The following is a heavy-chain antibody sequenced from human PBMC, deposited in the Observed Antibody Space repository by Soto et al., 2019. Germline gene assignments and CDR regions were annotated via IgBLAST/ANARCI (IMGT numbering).Heavy chain of an antibody. CDR1: GYSFTTYG. CDR2: ISGYNGNT. J-gene: IGHJ6*02. CDR3: AREGPAPYYYYGMDV. V-gene: IGHV1-18*01. Sequence: QVQLVQSRGEVKKPGASVKVSCKTSGYSFTTYGISWVRQAPGQGLEWMGWISGYNGNTNYAQKLQGRVTMTTDTSTSTADMELRSLRSHDTAVYYCAREGPAPYYYYGMDVWGQGSTVTVSS.